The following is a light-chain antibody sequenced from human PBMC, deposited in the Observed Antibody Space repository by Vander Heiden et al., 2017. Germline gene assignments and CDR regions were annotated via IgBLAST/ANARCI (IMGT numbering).Light chain of an antibody. CDR3: QSADSSGAGVV. J-gene: IGLJ2*01. CDR1: ALPKQY. V-gene: IGLV3-25*03. Sequence: SYELPQPPSVSVSPGQTARTTCSGDALPKQYGFWYQQKPGQAPVLVMYKDSERSSGIPDRFSGSSSVTTVTLTISGVQAEDEADYYCQSADSSGAGVVFGGGTKLTVL. CDR2: KDS.